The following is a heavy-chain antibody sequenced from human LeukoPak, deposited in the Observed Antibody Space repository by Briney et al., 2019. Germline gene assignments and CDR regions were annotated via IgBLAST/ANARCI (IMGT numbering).Heavy chain of an antibody. V-gene: IGHV3-64*01. CDR2: VSGNGHST. CDR3: ARVGSSSPFDY. Sequence: PGGSLRLSCAASGFTFSSYAMHWGRQAPGKGLEYVSAVSGNGHSTYYANSVKGRFTISRDNSKNTLYLQMGSLRAEDMAVYYCARVGSSSPFDYWGQGTLVTVSS. D-gene: IGHD6-13*01. CDR1: GFTFSSYA. J-gene: IGHJ4*02.